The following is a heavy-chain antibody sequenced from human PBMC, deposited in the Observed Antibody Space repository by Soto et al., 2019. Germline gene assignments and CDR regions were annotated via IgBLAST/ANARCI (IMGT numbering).Heavy chain of an antibody. CDR1: GGSISSYY. CDR3: AREYGGDLDY. CDR2: IYYSGST. J-gene: IGHJ4*02. V-gene: IGHV4-59*12. D-gene: IGHD2-21*02. Sequence: QVQLQESGPGLVKPSETLSLTCTVSGGSISSYYWSWIRQPPGKGLEWIGYIYYSGSTNYNPSLKSRVTISVDTSKKPFSLKLRTVTAADTAVYYCAREYGGDLDYWGQGTLVTVSS.